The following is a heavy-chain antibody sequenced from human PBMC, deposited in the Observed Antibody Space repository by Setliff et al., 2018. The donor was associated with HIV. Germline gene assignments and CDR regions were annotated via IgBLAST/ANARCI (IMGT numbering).Heavy chain of an antibody. CDR2: ISGSGGLI. D-gene: IGHD3-16*01. CDR1: GFTFSIYA. V-gene: IGHV3-23*01. Sequence: SLRLSCAASGFTFSIYALSWVRQGTGKGLEWVSTISGSGGLIFYADSVRGRFTISRDNSKNTVYLQMNSLRAEDTAVYYCARVDDDYVWARTYFDYWGQGSLVTVSS. J-gene: IGHJ4*02. CDR3: ARVDDDYVWARTYFDY.